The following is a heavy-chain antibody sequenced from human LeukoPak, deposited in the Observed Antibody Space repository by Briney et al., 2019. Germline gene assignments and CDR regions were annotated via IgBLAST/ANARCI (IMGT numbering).Heavy chain of an antibody. D-gene: IGHD1-1*01. CDR3: AKEEGYAFFSGTAGFDS. V-gene: IGHV3-74*03. CDR1: GYTFRFYW. Sequence: GGSLRLSCAASGYTFRFYWMHWVRDVPGKGPVWISHVNGDEIELTYADSVKGRFTICRDNAKNTLYLLMNNVIVDDTDVYYCAKEEGYAFFSGTAGFDSLGQGTVVTGSS. J-gene: IGHJ4*02. CDR2: VNGDEIEL.